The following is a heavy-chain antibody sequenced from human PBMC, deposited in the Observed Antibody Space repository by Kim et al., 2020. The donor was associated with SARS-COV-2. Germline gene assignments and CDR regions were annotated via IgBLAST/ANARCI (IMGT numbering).Heavy chain of an antibody. Sequence: NPALKSRVTISVDTSKNQFSLKRSSVTAADTAVYYCARGGWYSIFTWFDPWGQGTLVTVSS. J-gene: IGHJ5*02. CDR3: ARGGWYSIFTWFDP. D-gene: IGHD3-3*02. V-gene: IGHV4-34*01.